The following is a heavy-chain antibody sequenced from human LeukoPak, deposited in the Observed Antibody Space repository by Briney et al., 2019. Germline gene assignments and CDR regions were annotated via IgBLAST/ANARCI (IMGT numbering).Heavy chain of an antibody. J-gene: IGHJ5*02. CDR1: GYSFTSYW. Sequence: GESLKISCKGSGYSFTSYWIGWVCQMPGKGLEWMGIIYPGDSDTRYSPSFQGQVTISADKSISTAYLQWSSLKASDTAMYYCTRLLGIFGVVIKEKSGWFDPWGQGTLVTVSS. D-gene: IGHD3-3*01. V-gene: IGHV5-51*01. CDR2: IYPGDSDT. CDR3: TRLLGIFGVVIKEKSGWFDP.